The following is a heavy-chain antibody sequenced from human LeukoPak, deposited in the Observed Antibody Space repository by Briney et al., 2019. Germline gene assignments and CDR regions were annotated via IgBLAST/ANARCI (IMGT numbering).Heavy chain of an antibody. J-gene: IGHJ3*02. CDR2: LHTSGST. Sequence: PSETLSLTCAVSGGSITSHIWSWMRQPAGKGLEWIGRLHTSGSTIYNPSLKSRLTISADTSGNHFSLKLTSVTAADTAIYYCARDRLSGYGAFDIWGQGTIVTVSS. CDR3: ARDRLSGYGAFDI. CDR1: GGSITSHI. D-gene: IGHD5-12*01. V-gene: IGHV4-4*07.